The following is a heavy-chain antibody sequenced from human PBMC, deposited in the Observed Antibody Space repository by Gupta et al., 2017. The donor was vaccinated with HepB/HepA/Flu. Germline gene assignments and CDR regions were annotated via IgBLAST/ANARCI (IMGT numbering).Heavy chain of an antibody. V-gene: IGHV1-69*01. D-gene: IGHD2-21*02. J-gene: IGHJ3*02. CDR1: GGTFSSYA. Sequence: QVQLVQSGAEVKKPGSSVKVSCKASGGTFSSYAISWVRQAPGQGLEWMGGIIPIFGTANYAQKFQGRVTITADESTSTAYMELSSLRSEDTAVYYCARDRTGLAGIIVVVTDAHDAFDIWGQGTMVTVSS. CDR2: IIPIFGTA. CDR3: ARDRTGLAGIIVVVTDAHDAFDI.